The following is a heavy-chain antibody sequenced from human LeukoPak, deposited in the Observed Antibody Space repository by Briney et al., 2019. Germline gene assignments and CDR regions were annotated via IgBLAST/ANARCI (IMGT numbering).Heavy chain of an antibody. CDR2: ISNSGGT. CDR3: AREGRLSGTYYGGGWFDP. Sequence: GASVKVSCKTSGYTFTGHYMHWVRQVPGQGLEWMGWISNSGGTNYAQKFQGRVTMTRDTSISTAYMELSWLRSDDPALYYCAREGRLSGTYYGGGWFDPWGQGTLVIVSS. J-gene: IGHJ5*02. CDR1: GYTFTGHY. V-gene: IGHV1-2*02. D-gene: IGHD4-23*01.